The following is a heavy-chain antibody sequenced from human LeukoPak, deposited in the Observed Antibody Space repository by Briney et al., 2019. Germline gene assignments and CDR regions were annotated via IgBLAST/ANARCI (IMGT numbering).Heavy chain of an antibody. J-gene: IGHJ4*02. CDR1: GGSFSGYY. CDR3: AGDCSGGTCYLGVVDY. V-gene: IGHV4-59*10. CDR2: IYAGGGT. D-gene: IGHD2-15*01. Sequence: SETLSLTCAVYGGSFSGYYWTWIRQPAGKGLEWIGRIYAGGGTDYSSSLKSRVSISFDTSKNDFSLRLNSVTAADAAVYYCAGDCSGGTCYLGVVDYWGQGILVTVSS.